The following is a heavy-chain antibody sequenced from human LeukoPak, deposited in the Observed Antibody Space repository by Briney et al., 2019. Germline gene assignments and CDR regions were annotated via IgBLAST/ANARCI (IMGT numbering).Heavy chain of an antibody. Sequence: PGGSLRLSRAASGFTFSSYSMNWVRQAPGKGLEWVSYISSSSSTIYYADSVKGRFTISRDNAKNSLYLQMNSLRAEDTALYYCARVVGYYYDSSGYYGPYYFDYWGQGTLVTVSS. V-gene: IGHV3-48*04. CDR3: ARVVGYYYDSSGYYGPYYFDY. D-gene: IGHD3-22*01. CDR1: GFTFSSYS. CDR2: ISSSSSTI. J-gene: IGHJ4*02.